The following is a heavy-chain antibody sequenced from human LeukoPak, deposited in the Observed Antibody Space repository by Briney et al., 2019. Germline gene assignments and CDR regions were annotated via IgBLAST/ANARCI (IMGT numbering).Heavy chain of an antibody. CDR2: IIPIFGTA. D-gene: IGHD5-18*01. J-gene: IGHJ3*02. Sequence: ASVKVSCKASGGTFSSYAISWVRQAPGHGLEWMGGIIPIFGTANYAQKFQGRVTITTDESTSTAYTELSSLRSEDTAVYYCARDGYSSDAFDIWGQGTMVTVSS. V-gene: IGHV1-69*05. CDR3: ARDGYSSDAFDI. CDR1: GGTFSSYA.